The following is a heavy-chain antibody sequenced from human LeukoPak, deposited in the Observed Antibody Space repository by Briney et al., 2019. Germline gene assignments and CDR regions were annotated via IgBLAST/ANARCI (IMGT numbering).Heavy chain of an antibody. Sequence: GSLRLSCAASGFTFSSYDMHWVRQATGKGLEWVSAIGTAGDTYYPGSVKGRFTISRENAKNSLYLQMNSLRAEDTAVYYCAKGYNYDFGHNVGDSYYYMDVWGKGTTVTVSS. CDR2: IGTAGDT. V-gene: IGHV3-13*01. D-gene: IGHD3-22*01. J-gene: IGHJ6*03. CDR3: AKGYNYDFGHNVGDSYYYMDV. CDR1: GFTFSSYD.